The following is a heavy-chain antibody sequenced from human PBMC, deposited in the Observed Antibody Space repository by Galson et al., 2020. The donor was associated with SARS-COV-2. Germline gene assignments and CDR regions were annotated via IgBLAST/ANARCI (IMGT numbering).Heavy chain of an antibody. CDR1: GFTFNSYA. CDR2: ISGTGWNT. V-gene: IGHV3-23*01. Sequence: GGSLRLSCAASGFTFNSYAMSWVRQAPGKGQEWVSGISGTGWNTYYADSVRGRFTVSRDNSKNTLYLQINTLRDDDTALYHCAKDRTTVAAYDAFDLWGPGTMVTVSS. CDR3: AKDRTTVAAYDAFDL. D-gene: IGHD1-7*01. J-gene: IGHJ3*01.